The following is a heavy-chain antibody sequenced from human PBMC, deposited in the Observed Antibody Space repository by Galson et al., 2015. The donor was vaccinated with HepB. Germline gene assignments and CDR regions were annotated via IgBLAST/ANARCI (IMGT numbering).Heavy chain of an antibody. CDR3: TRASDCIGGTCFSS. Sequence: SVKVSCKASGYTFTDFHIHWVRQAPGQGLVWMGRINPISGGTNYEHKFQGRVSMTRDTSTTTAYVELSRLKSDDTAVYFCTRASDCIGGTCFSSWGQGTLVTVSS. D-gene: IGHD2-15*01. J-gene: IGHJ4*02. CDR1: GYTFTDFH. CDR2: INPISGGT. V-gene: IGHV1-2*06.